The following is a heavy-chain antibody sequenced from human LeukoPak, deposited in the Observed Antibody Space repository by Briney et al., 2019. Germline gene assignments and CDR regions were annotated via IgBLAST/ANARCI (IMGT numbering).Heavy chain of an antibody. Sequence: GGSLRLSCAASGFTFSSYSMNWVRQAPGKGLEWVSSISSSSSYIYYADSVKGRFTISRDNAKNSLYLQMNSLRAEDTAVYYCARGDQQLVSDAFDIWGQGTMVTVSS. D-gene: IGHD6-13*01. J-gene: IGHJ3*02. CDR3: ARGDQQLVSDAFDI. CDR1: GFTFSSYS. V-gene: IGHV3-21*01. CDR2: ISSSSSYI.